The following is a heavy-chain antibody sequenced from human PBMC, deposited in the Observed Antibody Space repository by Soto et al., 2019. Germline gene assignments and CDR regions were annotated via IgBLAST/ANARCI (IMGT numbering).Heavy chain of an antibody. D-gene: IGHD3-10*01. CDR2: ISGSGGST. Sequence: GGSLRLSCAASGFTFSSYAMSWVRQAPGKGLEWVSAISGSGGSTYYADSVKGRFTISRDNSKNTLYLQMNSLRAEDTAVYYCARGTIWFGESPSNYYGMDVWGQGTTVTVSS. V-gene: IGHV3-23*01. CDR1: GFTFSSYA. J-gene: IGHJ6*02. CDR3: ARGTIWFGESPSNYYGMDV.